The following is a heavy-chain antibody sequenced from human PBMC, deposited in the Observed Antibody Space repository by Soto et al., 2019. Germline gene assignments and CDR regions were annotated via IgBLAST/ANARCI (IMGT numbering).Heavy chain of an antibody. D-gene: IGHD3-22*01. CDR1: GYTFTSYA. CDR3: ARALNYDSSGYYYVPLYYFDY. V-gene: IGHV1-3*01. J-gene: IGHJ4*02. Sequence: EASVKVSCKASGYTFTSYAMHWVRQAPGQRLEWMGWINAGNGNTKYSQKFQGRVTITRDTSASTAYMELSSLRSEDTAVYYCARALNYDSSGYYYVPLYYFDYWGQGTLVTVSS. CDR2: INAGNGNT.